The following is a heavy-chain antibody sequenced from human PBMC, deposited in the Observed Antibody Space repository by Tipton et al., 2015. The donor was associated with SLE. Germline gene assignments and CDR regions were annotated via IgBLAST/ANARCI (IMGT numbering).Heavy chain of an antibody. D-gene: IGHD3-3*01. Sequence: GSLRLSCEASGFPFSNYAMSWVRQAPGKGLEWVSAITGSGDRTYYIDSVKGRFTISRDNSKDSLYLQMNGLRAEDTAVYYCARSPVDYWNGYSAWGQGTLVAVSS. CDR3: ARSPVDYWNGYSA. V-gene: IGHV3-23*01. CDR1: GFPFSNYA. CDR2: ITGSGDRT. J-gene: IGHJ4*02.